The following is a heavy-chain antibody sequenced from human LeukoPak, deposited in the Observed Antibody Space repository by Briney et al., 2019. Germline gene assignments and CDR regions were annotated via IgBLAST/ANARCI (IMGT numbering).Heavy chain of an antibody. CDR2: INHSGST. J-gene: IGHJ5*02. V-gene: IGHV4-34*01. CDR1: GGSFSGYY. Sequence: PSETLSLTCAVYGGSFSGYYWSWIRQPPGKGREWIGEINHSGSTNYNPSLKSRVTISVDTSKNQFSLKLSSVTAADTAVYYCARGGTYYDFWSGYYQYNWFDPWGQGTLVTVSS. D-gene: IGHD3-3*01. CDR3: ARGGTYYDFWSGYYQYNWFDP.